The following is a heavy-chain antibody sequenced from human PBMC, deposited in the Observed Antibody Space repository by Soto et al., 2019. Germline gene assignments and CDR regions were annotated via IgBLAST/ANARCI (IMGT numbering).Heavy chain of an antibody. CDR1: GFTFGDYA. J-gene: IGHJ4*02. Sequence: SGGSLRLSCTASGFTFGDYAMSWVRQAPGKGLEWVGFIRSKAYGGTTEYAASVKGRFTISRDDSKSIAYLQMNSLKTEDTAVYYCTRVEIEYYYDSSGYRPFDYWGQGTLVTVSS. CDR2: IRSKAYGGTT. V-gene: IGHV3-49*04. CDR3: TRVEIEYYYDSSGYRPFDY. D-gene: IGHD3-22*01.